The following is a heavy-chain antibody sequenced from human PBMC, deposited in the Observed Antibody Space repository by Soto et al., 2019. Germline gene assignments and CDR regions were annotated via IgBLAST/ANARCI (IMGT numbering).Heavy chain of an antibody. J-gene: IGHJ3*02. CDR1: GYTFTSYA. Sequence: ASVKVSCKASGYTFTSYAMNWVRQAPGQGLDWMGWINTNTGNPTYAQGFTGRFVFSLDTSVSTAYLQICSLKAEDTAVYDCARDKTYYDSSGGNAFDIWGQGTMVTVPS. CDR3: ARDKTYYDSSGGNAFDI. D-gene: IGHD3-22*01. V-gene: IGHV7-4-1*01. CDR2: INTNTGNP.